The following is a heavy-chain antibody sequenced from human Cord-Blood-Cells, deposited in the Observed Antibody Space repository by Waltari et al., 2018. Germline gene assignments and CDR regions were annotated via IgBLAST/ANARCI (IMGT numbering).Heavy chain of an antibody. CDR3: ARSRYDFWSGYAFDI. CDR2: IDWDDDK. V-gene: IGHV2-70*01. D-gene: IGHD3-3*01. J-gene: IGHJ3*02. Sequence: QVTLRESGPALVKPTQTLTLTCTFYGFSLSTSGMCVSWIRQPPGKALEWLALIDWDDDKYYSTSLKTRLTISKDTSKNQVVLTMTNMDPVDTATYYCARSRYDFWSGYAFDIWGQGTMVTVSS. CDR1: GFSLSTSGMC.